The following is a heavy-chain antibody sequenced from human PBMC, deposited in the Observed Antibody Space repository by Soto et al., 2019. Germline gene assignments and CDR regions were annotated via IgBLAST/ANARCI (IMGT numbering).Heavy chain of an antibody. CDR3: ATAYSSSWYGYYYGMDV. CDR2: FDPEDGET. CDR1: GGTFSSYA. J-gene: IGHJ6*02. V-gene: IGHV1-24*01. Sequence: ASVKVSCKASGGTFSSYAISWVRQAPGKGLEWMGGFDPEDGETIYAQKFQGRVTMTEDTSTDTAYMELSSLRSEDTAVYYGATAYSSSWYGYYYGMDVWGQGTTVTVSS. D-gene: IGHD6-13*01.